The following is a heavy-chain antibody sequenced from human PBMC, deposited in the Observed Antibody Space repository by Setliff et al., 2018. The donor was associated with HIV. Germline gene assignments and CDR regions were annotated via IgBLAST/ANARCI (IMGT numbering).Heavy chain of an antibody. CDR2: INHSGST. J-gene: IGHJ6*03. V-gene: IGHV4-34*01. Sequence: PSETLSLTCAVFGGSFTDYYWIWIRQPPGKGLEWIGEINHSGSTHYNPSLKSRFIISVDTSKNQFSLKVNSMTAADTAVYYCARGARLLAAYSDRCDYFYMEVWGKGTTVTVSS. D-gene: IGHD2-8*02. CDR1: GGSFTDYY. CDR3: ARGARLLAAYSDRCDYFYMEV.